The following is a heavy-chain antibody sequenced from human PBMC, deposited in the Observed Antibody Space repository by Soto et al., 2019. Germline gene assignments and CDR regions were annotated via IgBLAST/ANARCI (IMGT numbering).Heavy chain of an antibody. D-gene: IGHD3-22*01. V-gene: IGHV4-39*01. CDR3: ARQFVGVVIKGWGY. J-gene: IGHJ4*02. CDR1: GSATTKSTYY. Sequence: PSDTLSPTCTLSGSATTKSTYYWYWIRHPPGEGLEWIGTIYYNGNAYYNPSLKSRVTMSVDTSKNQFSLKLISVTAADTAVYYCARQFVGVVIKGWGYWGQGNLVTVS. CDR2: IYYNGNA.